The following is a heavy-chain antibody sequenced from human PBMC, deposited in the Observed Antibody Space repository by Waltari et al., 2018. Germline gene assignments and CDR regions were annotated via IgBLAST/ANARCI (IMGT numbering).Heavy chain of an antibody. CDR3: ARLMTIFEGRLEYYYYYYMDV. D-gene: IGHD3-10*02. CDR1: GGSISSYY. CDR2: IYTSGST. J-gene: IGHJ6*03. V-gene: IGHV4-4*09. Sequence: QVQLQESGPGLVKPSETLSLTCTVSGGSISSYYWSWIRQPQGKGLEWIGYIYTSGSTNYNPSLKSRVTISVDTSKNQFSLKLSSVTAADTAVYYCARLMTIFEGRLEYYYYYYMDVWGKGTTVTVSS.